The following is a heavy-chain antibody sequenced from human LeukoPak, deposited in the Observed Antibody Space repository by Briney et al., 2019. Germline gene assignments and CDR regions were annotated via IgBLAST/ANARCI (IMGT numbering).Heavy chain of an antibody. J-gene: IGHJ6*03. V-gene: IGHV4-59*08. CDR1: SGSITNYY. CDR3: ARARARGSSWYDYYYYYMDV. CDR2: IYYSGNT. D-gene: IGHD6-13*01. Sequence: PSETLSLTCTVSSGSITNYYWSWIRQPPGKGLEWIGFIYYSGNTNYNPSLKSRVTISVDTSKNQFSLKLSSVTAADTAVYYCARARARGSSWYDYYYYYMDVWGKGTTVTISS.